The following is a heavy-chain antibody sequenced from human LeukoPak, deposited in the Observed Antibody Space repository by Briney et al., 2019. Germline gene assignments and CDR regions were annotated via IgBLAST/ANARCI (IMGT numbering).Heavy chain of an antibody. J-gene: IGHJ6*02. CDR2: LDTEDDET. CDR1: GYTLTEVS. Sequence: ASVKVSCKFSGYTLTEVSIHWVRQAPEKGLEWMGGLDTEDDETIYAQKFQDRVTMTEDIATATDYLELSSLRSEDTAVYYCAKVGAMGSGTYLYYNYYAMDVWGQGTTVTVSS. V-gene: IGHV1-24*01. CDR3: AKVGAMGSGTYLYYNYYAMDV. D-gene: IGHD1-26*01.